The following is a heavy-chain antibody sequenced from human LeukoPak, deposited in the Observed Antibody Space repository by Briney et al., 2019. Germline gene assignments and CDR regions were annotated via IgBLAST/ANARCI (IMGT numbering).Heavy chain of an antibody. V-gene: IGHV3-23*01. CDR3: ARDPGITGTTIN. Sequence: RGSLRLSCSASGFIFRHYAVNWVRQSPGKGLEWVSGISGSGDSTYYADSVKGRFTVSRDNSKNTLYLQMNSLRAEDTAVYYCARDPGITGTTINWGQGTLVTVSS. CDR1: GFIFRHYA. J-gene: IGHJ4*02. CDR2: ISGSGDST. D-gene: IGHD1-14*01.